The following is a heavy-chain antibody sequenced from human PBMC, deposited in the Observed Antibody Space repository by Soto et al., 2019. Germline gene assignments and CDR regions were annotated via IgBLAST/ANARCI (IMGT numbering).Heavy chain of an antibody. Sequence: QVQLQESGSRQVKHSQTLSLTFNVSNGSLATGDYPRNWIRQPPGKGLEWVGYSYQSGSTYYNPSLKSRATISFGRSKNYFSLRLSSVTAADTGVYYCARGRSTSGYTNFDPLGQGTLVTVSS. D-gene: IGHD5-12*01. V-gene: IGHV4-30-2*01. CDR3: ARGRSTSGYTNFDP. CDR2: SYQSGST. J-gene: IGHJ5*02. CDR1: NGSLATGDYP.